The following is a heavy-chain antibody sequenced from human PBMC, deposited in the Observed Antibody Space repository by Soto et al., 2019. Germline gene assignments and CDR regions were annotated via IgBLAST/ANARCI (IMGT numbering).Heavy chain of an antibody. CDR1: GFTFSRHE. CDR3: AGGIMYSGSYQD. J-gene: IGHJ4*02. CDR2: ISDSGATI. D-gene: IGHD1-26*01. V-gene: IGHV3-48*03. Sequence: EVRLVESGGALVQPGGSLRLSCAASGFTFSRHEMAWVRQAPGKGLEWISYISDSGATIKYADSVKGRFTISRDNAKDSLYLQMSSLRAEDTAVYYCAGGIMYSGSYQDWGQGTLVTVSS.